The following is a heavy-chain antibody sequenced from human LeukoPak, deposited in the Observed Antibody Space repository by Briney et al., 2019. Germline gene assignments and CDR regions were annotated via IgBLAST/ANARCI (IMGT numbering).Heavy chain of an antibody. J-gene: IGHJ5*02. CDR2: IYYSGST. Sequence: SETLSLTCTVSGGSISSYYWSWIRQPPGKGLEWIGYIYYSGSTNYNPSLKSRVTISVDTSKNQSSLKLSSVTATDTAVYYCARAVDTAMVTLDPWGQGTLVTVSS. CDR1: GGSISSYY. D-gene: IGHD5-18*01. V-gene: IGHV4-59*01. CDR3: ARAVDTAMVTLDP.